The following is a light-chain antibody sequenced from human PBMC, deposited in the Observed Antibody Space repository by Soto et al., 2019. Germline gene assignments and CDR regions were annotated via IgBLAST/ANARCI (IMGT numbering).Light chain of an antibody. CDR3: QQSSSIPWT. J-gene: IGKJ1*01. V-gene: IGKV1-39*01. CDR2: TAS. CDR1: QSISSY. Sequence: EIQMTQSPSSLSASVGDRVTITCRASQSISSYLNWYQQKPGKAPQLLIYTASSLQSGVPSRFSGSGSGTDFTLTISSLQPEDFATYYCQQSSSIPWTFGQGTNVETK.